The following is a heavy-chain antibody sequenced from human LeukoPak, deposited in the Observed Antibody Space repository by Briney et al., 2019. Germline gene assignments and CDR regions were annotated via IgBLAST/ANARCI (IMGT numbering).Heavy chain of an antibody. J-gene: IGHJ4*02. D-gene: IGHD3-22*01. CDR2: IKQDGSQK. CDR1: GFTIGSYW. V-gene: IGHV3-7*05. CDR3: ARSPVRHYETDC. Sequence: GGSLRLSCAASGFTIGSYWMSWVRQAPGKGLEWVANIKQDGSQKYHVDSLKDRFTISRDNARNSLYLQMNSLRAEDTAVYYCARSPVRHYETDCWGQGTLVTVSS.